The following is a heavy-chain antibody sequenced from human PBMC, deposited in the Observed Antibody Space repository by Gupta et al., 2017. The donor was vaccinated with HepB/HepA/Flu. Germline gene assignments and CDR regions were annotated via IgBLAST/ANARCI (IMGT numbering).Heavy chain of an antibody. D-gene: IGHD3-3*01. Sequence: EVQLLESGGGLVQPGGSLRLSCAASGFTFSTYAMSWFCQAPGTGLRWVSAFSGSGSSTYYADSVKGRFTISRDNSKNTLYLQMSSLRAEDTAVYYCAKGSPLNYDFWSGYYPFDYWGQGTLVTVSS. V-gene: IGHV3-23*01. CDR1: GFTFSTYA. J-gene: IGHJ4*02. CDR3: AKGSPLNYDFWSGYYPFDY. CDR2: FSGSGSST.